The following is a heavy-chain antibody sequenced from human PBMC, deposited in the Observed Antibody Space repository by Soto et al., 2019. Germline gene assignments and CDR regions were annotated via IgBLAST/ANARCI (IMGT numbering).Heavy chain of an antibody. D-gene: IGHD3-10*01. CDR1: GFTFSSYW. CDR3: ARTNMVRGVTEPVQSCYMDV. CDR2: IKQDGSEK. V-gene: IGHV3-7*01. J-gene: IGHJ6*03. Sequence: GGSLRLSCAASGFTFSSYWMSWVRQAPGKGLEWVANIKQDGSEKYYVDSVKGRFTISRDNAKNSLYLQMNSLRAEDTAVYYCARTNMVRGVTEPVQSCYMDVWGKGTTVTVSS.